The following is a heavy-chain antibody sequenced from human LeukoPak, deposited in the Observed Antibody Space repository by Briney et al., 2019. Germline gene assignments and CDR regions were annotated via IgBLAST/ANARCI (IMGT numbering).Heavy chain of an antibody. D-gene: IGHD2-2*02. CDR2: VSGSGESI. J-gene: IGHJ5*02. V-gene: IGHV3-23*01. CDR1: GFTFGSYA. Sequence: GESLKISCAASGFTFGSYAMNWVRQAPGKGLGWVSAVSGSGESIYYADSVKGRFTISRDNSKNTLYLQMNSLRAEDTAVYYCAKSQPSAISWFDPWGQGTLVTVSS. CDR3: AKSQPSAISWFDP.